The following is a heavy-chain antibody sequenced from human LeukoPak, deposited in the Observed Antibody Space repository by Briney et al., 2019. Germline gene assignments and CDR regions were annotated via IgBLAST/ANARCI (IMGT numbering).Heavy chain of an antibody. V-gene: IGHV4-59*08. Sequence: SETLSLTCTVSGGSISNYYWSWIRQPPGKGLEWIGFIYYSGSTNYNPPLKSRVTISVHTSKNQFSLRLSSVTAADTAIYYCARQYCSGGNCYPYFDYWGPGTLVTVSS. J-gene: IGHJ4*02. CDR3: ARQYCSGGNCYPYFDY. CDR1: GGSISNYY. CDR2: IYYSGST. D-gene: IGHD2-15*01.